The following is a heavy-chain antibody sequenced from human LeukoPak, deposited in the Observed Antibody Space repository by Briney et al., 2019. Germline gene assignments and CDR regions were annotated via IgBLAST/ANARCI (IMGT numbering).Heavy chain of an antibody. CDR1: GGTFSSYA. CDR2: IIPIFGTA. Sequence: SVKVSCKASGGTFSSYAISWVRQAPGQGLEWMGGIIPIFGTANYAQKFQGRVTITADESTSTAYMELSSLRSEDTAVYYCARDGWFGESEGAIDYWGQGTLVTVSS. CDR3: ARDGWFGESEGAIDY. V-gene: IGHV1-69*01. D-gene: IGHD3-10*01. J-gene: IGHJ4*02.